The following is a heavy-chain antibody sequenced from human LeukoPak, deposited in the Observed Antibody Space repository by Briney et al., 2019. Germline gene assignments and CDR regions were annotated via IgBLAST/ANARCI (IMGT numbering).Heavy chain of an antibody. V-gene: IGHV4-39*07. CDR2: IYYSGST. CDR3: ARDLRAVVLMVYAPYFDY. J-gene: IGHJ4*02. CDR1: GVSISSSSYY. D-gene: IGHD2-8*01. Sequence: SETLSLTCTVSGVSISSSSYYWGWIRQPPGKGLEWIGSIYYSGSTYYNPSLKSRVTISVDTSKNQFSLKLSSVTAADTAVYYCARDLRAVVLMVYAPYFDYWGQGTLVTVSS.